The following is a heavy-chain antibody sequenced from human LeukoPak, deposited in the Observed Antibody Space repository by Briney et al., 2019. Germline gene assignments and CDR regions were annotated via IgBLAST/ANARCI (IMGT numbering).Heavy chain of an antibody. CDR2: IIPILGIA. CDR1: GGTFISYA. V-gene: IGHV1-69*04. D-gene: IGHD6-19*01. Sequence: SVKVSCKASGGTFISYAISWVRQAPGQGREWRGRIIPILGIANYAQKFQGRVTITADKSTSTAYMELSSLRSEDTAVYYCARDPIAVAGTFDYWGQGTLVTVSS. CDR3: ARDPIAVAGTFDY. J-gene: IGHJ4*02.